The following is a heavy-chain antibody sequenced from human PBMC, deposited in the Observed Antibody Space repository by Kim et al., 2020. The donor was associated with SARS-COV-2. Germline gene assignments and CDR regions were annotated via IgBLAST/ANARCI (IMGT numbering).Heavy chain of an antibody. D-gene: IGHD2-2*01. J-gene: IGHJ4*02. V-gene: IGHV5-10-1*01. Sequence: SSPSFQGHVTISADKSISTAYLQWSSLKASDTAMYYCARPGCSSTSCYDYWGQGTLVTVSS. CDR3: ARPGCSSTSCYDY.